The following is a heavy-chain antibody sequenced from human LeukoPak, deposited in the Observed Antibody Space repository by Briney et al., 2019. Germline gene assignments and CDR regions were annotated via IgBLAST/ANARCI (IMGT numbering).Heavy chain of an antibody. V-gene: IGHV3-21*04. J-gene: IGHJ4*02. D-gene: IGHD2-8*02. CDR1: RFTFSSYS. CDR3: ATYRQVLLPFES. Sequence: GGSLRLSCAASRFTFSSYSMNWVRQAPGMGLEWVSSISSSGSYIYYADSVKGRFIISRGNSKSTLSLQMNSLRAEDTAIYYCATYRQVLLPFESWGQGTLVTVSS. CDR2: ISSSGSYI.